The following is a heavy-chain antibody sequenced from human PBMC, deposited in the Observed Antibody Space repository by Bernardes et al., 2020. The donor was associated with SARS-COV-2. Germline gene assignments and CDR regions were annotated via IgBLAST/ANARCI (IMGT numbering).Heavy chain of an antibody. CDR2: FDPEDGET. J-gene: IGHJ5*02. V-gene: IGHV1-24*01. CDR3: STTTVTTVNWFDP. CDR1: VYTLAELS. D-gene: IGHD4-17*01. Sequence: ASVKVSCKVSVYTLAELSMLWVRQAPGKGLEWMGGFDPEDGETIYAQKFQGRVTMTEDTSTDTAYMELSSLRSEETAVYYCSTTTVTTVNWFDPWGQGTLVTVSS.